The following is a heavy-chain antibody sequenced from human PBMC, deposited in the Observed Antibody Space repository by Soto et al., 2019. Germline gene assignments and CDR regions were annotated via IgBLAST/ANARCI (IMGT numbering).Heavy chain of an antibody. D-gene: IGHD5-12*01. V-gene: IGHV4-59*01. CDR3: VRDGGDGYNRHYYGMDV. Sequence: WTWIRQPPGKGLEWIGNMYYIGSTNYNPSLKSRVTISVDTSKNQFSLRLSSVTAADTAVYYCVRDGGDGYNRHYYGMDVWGQGTTVTVSS. CDR2: MYYIGST. J-gene: IGHJ6*02.